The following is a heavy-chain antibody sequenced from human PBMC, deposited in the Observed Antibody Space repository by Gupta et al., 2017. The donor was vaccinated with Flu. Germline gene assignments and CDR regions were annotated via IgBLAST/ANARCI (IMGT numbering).Heavy chain of an antibody. CDR1: GFGFSHFG. CDR2: IWSDGSVQ. J-gene: IGHJ3*01. V-gene: IGHV3-33*01. Sequence: QVQLVESGGGVVQPGESLRLPCAASGFGFSHFGMHWVRQTADKGPEWLALIWSDGSVQKYADSVKGRFTISRDNAKNTLYLQMKSLRVDDTAVYFCARGRAGDDSSDLWGQGIKVTVS. CDR3: ARGRAGDDSSDL.